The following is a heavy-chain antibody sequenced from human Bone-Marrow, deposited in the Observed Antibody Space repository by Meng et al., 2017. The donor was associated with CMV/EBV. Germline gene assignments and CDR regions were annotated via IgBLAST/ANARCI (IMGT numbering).Heavy chain of an antibody. J-gene: IGHJ4*02. Sequence: QVQLQQWGAGLLKPSXXLSLTXXVYGGSFSGYYWSWIRQPPGKGLEWIGEINHSGSTNYNPSLKSRVTISVDTSKNQFSLKLSSVTAADTAVYYCARNGPSSSRLRGYFDYWGQGTLVTVAS. CDR2: INHSGST. CDR1: GGSFSGYY. CDR3: ARNGPSSSRLRGYFDY. D-gene: IGHD2-2*01. V-gene: IGHV4-34*01.